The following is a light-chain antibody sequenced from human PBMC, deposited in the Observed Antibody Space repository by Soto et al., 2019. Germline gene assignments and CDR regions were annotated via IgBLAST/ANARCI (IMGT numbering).Light chain of an antibody. CDR1: QGISNY. CDR2: AAS. J-gene: IGKJ4*01. CDR3: QKYTNVPA. Sequence: DIQMTQSPSSLSASVGDRVTITCRASQGISNYLGWYQQIPGKVPKLLISAASTWQSVVPSRFSGSGSGTDFTPTISSLQPEDVASYDCQKYTNVPAVGGGTKVEIK. V-gene: IGKV1-27*01.